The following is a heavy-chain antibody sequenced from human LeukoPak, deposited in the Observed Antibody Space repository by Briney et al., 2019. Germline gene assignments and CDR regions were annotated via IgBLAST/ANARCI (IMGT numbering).Heavy chain of an antibody. CDR2: SYHSGTA. D-gene: IGHD3-10*01. V-gene: IGHV4-34*01. J-gene: IGHJ4*02. CDR1: GGSFYGYY. Sequence: SETLSLTCAVYGGSFYGYYWSWIRQPPGKGLEWIGESYHSGTANYSPSLKSRATISVDTSKNQFSLKLSSVTAADTAVYYCARRGSGSLNVQSNFDFWGQGTLVSVSS. CDR3: ARRGSGSLNVQSNFDF.